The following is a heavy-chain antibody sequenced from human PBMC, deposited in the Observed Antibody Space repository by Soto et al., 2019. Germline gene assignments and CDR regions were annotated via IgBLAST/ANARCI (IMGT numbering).Heavy chain of an antibody. CDR1: GGTFSNYA. CDR3: ARFVILVPTASTHFGYQMDA. D-gene: IGHD2-2*01. Sequence: QVQLVQSGAEVRKPGSSVTVSCKASGGTFSNYAISWVRQAPGQGLEWMGGIIPIVGTGSYAQKFQGRVTITADEPTTTAYMELSSLRFEDTAVYYCARFVILVPTASTHFGYQMDAWGPGTTVTVSS. J-gene: IGHJ6*02. CDR2: IIPIVGTG. V-gene: IGHV1-69*01.